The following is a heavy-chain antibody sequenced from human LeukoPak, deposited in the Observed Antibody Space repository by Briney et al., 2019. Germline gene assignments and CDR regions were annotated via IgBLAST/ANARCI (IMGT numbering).Heavy chain of an antibody. CDR2: IRSKAYGGTT. V-gene: IGHV3-49*03. D-gene: IGHD3-3*01. J-gene: IGHJ4*02. CDR3: TRDLNGIDYDFWSGYDY. Sequence: PGGSLRLSCTASGFTFGDYAMSWFRQAPGKGLEWVGFIRSKAYGGTTEYAASVKGRFTISRDDSKSIAYLQMNSLKTEDKAVYYCTRDLNGIDYDFWSGYDYWGQGTLVTVSS. CDR1: GFTFGDYA.